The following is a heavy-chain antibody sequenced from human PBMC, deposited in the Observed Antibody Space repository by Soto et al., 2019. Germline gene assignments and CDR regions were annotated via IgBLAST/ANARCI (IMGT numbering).Heavy chain of an antibody. CDR3: AKDRAMARGIRGFDS. Sequence: GGSLRRSWVDCGFACGNYPMAWVRQTSGKVLQWISTISGSGGMTDYEDSVRGRFTVSIDHSKDTVHLQMTSLRADDPAADYCAKDRAMARGIRGFDSCSQGTTVTVSS. D-gene: IGHD3-3*02. J-gene: IGHJ3*02. CDR2: ISGSGGMT. CDR1: GFACGNYP. V-gene: IGHV3-23*01.